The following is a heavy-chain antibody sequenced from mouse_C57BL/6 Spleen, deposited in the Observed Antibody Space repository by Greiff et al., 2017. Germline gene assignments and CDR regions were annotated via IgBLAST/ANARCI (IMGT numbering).Heavy chain of an antibody. CDR2: ISYDGSN. CDR3: ARTYEEGYYFDY. V-gene: IGHV3-6*01. CDR1: GYSITSGYY. D-gene: IGHD5-1*01. Sequence: VQLKESGPGLVKPSQSLSLTCSVTGYSITSGYYWNWIRQFPGNKLEWMGYISYDGSNNYNPSLKNRISITRDTSKNQFFLKLNSVTTEDTATYDCARTYEEGYYFDYWGQGTTLTVSS. J-gene: IGHJ2*01.